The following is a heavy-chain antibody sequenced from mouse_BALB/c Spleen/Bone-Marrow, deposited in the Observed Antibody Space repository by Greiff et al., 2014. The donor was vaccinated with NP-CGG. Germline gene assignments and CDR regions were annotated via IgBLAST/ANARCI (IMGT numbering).Heavy chain of an antibody. CDR2: ISSGSSTI. J-gene: IGHJ2*01. D-gene: IGHD4-1*01. CDR3: TRGGNWDDFDY. V-gene: IGHV5-17*02. CDR1: GFIFSSFG. Sequence: DVKLVESGGGLVQPGGSRKLSCAASGFIFSSFGIHWVRQAPEKGLEWVAYISSGSSTIFYADTVKGRFTISRDNPRNTLFLQMTSLRSEDTAMYYCTRGGNWDDFDYWGQGTTLTVSS.